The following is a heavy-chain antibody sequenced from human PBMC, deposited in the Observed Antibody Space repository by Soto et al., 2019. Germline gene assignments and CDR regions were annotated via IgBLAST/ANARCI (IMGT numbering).Heavy chain of an antibody. D-gene: IGHD5-18*01. J-gene: IGHJ3*01. CDR2: IYYSGTT. Sequence: PSETLSLTCTVSGGSIRHINNHYWSWIRQPPGKGLEWIGHIYYSGTTNYNPSLNSRVTISVDTSKNQFSLKLNSVTSADTAVYYCARDYRGYTYGYAFDVWGQGTMVTVSS. CDR3: ARDYRGYTYGYAFDV. V-gene: IGHV4-61*01. CDR1: GGSIRHINNHY.